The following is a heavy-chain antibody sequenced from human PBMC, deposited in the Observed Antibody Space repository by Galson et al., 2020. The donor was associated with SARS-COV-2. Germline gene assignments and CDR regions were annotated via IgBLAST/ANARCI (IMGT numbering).Heavy chain of an antibody. Sequence: ASVKVSCKASGYTFTSYYIHWVRQAPGQGLEWMGIINPSGGGTTYAQKFQGRVTMTRDTSTSTVYMELSSLRSEDTAVYYCARDSQGGNDYSYLLFWGQGTLVTVSS. CDR1: GYTFTSYY. CDR3: ARDSQGGNDYSYLLF. D-gene: IGHD4-4*01. CDR2: INPSGGGT. J-gene: IGHJ4*02. V-gene: IGHV1-46*01.